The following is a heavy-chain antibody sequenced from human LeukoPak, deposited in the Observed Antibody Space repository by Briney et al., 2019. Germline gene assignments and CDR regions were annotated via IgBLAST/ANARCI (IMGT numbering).Heavy chain of an antibody. CDR1: GGPVSGCY. CDR2: IYHSGST. V-gene: IGHV4-38-2*02. CDR3: ARYRNDFWSGYDY. D-gene: IGHD3-3*01. Sequence: SETLSLTCTVSGGPVSGCYWSWIRQPPGKGLEWIGSIYHSGSTYYNPSLKSRVTISVDTSKNQFSLKLSSVTAADTAVYYCARYRNDFWSGYDYWGQGTLVTVSS. J-gene: IGHJ4*02.